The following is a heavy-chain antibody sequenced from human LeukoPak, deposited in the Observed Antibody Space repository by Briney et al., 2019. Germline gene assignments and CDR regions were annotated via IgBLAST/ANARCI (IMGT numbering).Heavy chain of an antibody. D-gene: IGHD3-22*01. Sequence: GESLKISCKGSGYSFTSCWIGWVRQMPGKGLEWMGIIYPGDSDTRYSPSFQGQVTISADKSISTAYLQWSSLKASDTAMYYCATAYYYDSSGYSFDYWGQGTLVTVSS. V-gene: IGHV5-51*01. CDR3: ATAYYYDSSGYSFDY. CDR2: IYPGDSDT. J-gene: IGHJ4*02. CDR1: GYSFTSCW.